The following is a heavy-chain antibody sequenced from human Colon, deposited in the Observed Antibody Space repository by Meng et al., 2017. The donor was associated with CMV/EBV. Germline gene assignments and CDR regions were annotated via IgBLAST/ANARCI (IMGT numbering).Heavy chain of an antibody. V-gene: IGHV4-4*07. J-gene: IGHJ4*02. D-gene: IGHD3-10*01. CDR2: VYSSGNT. Sequence: QVTVRASGHGLVQPSETLSLTWPVSGASITSYYWSWVRQPAGKGLEWIGRVYSSGNTNYNPSLKSRVTMSIDTSKNQLSLNIRSVTAADTAVYYCARDSNLSGLAYWGQGTLVTVSS. CDR1: GASITSYY. CDR3: ARDSNLSGLAY.